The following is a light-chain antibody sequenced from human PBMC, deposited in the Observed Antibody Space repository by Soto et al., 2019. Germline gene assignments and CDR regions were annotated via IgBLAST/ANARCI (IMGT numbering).Light chain of an antibody. J-gene: IGLJ2*01. CDR3: AAWADSLSGPL. CDR2: SND. Sequence: QLVLTQSPSASGTPGQRVIISCSGTSSNIGTNYVYWYQQLPGTAPKVLIYSNDKRPSGVPNRFSGSKSGTSASLAISGLRSEDEADYYCAAWADSLSGPLFGGGTKLTVL. CDR1: SSNIGTNY. V-gene: IGLV1-47*01.